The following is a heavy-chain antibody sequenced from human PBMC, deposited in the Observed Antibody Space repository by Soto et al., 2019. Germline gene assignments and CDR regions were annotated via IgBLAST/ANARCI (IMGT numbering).Heavy chain of an antibody. CDR3: ARLRNNYFMDA. V-gene: IGHV4-59*08. J-gene: IGHJ6*03. D-gene: IGHD1-1*01. Sequence: QVQLQESGPGLVRPSETLSLTCSVSDGSISGLYWTWVRQPPGKGLEWIGWIYSSGTTNYNPSLKSRVTISVDTSKNQFSLKLSSVTAADTAIYYCARLRNNYFMDAWGKGTTVAVSS. CDR2: IYSSGTT. CDR1: DGSISGLY.